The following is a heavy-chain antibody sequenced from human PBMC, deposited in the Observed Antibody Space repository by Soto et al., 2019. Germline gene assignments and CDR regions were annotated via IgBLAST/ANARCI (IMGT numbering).Heavy chain of an antibody. V-gene: IGHV1-69*17. J-gene: IGHJ6*02. Sequence: QVQLVQSGAEVKKPGSSVKVSCKASGGTFSSYTISWVRQAPGQGLEWMGGIIPPFGIPNYAHNFHGRVTITADKSTNTAFLGLSSLRSEDTAVYYCARLVSVARVRGVISGPMDVWGQGTTVTVSS. CDR1: GGTFSSYT. D-gene: IGHD3-10*01. CDR3: ARLVSVARVRGVISGPMDV. CDR2: IIPPFGIP.